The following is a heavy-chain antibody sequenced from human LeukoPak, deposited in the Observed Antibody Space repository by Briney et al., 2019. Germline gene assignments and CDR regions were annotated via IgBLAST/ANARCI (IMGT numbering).Heavy chain of an antibody. J-gene: IGHJ6*03. V-gene: IGHV4-38-2*01. Sequence: SETLSLTCAVSGYSISIGYYWGWIRQPPGKGLEWIGSIYHSESTNYNPSLKSRLTISVDTSKNQFSLKLSSVTAADTAVYYCARGSRVYDFWSGYYTGVAPRGTNYMDVWGKGTTVTVSS. CDR2: IYHSEST. D-gene: IGHD3-3*01. CDR1: GYSISIGYY. CDR3: ARGSRVYDFWSGYYTGVAPRGTNYMDV.